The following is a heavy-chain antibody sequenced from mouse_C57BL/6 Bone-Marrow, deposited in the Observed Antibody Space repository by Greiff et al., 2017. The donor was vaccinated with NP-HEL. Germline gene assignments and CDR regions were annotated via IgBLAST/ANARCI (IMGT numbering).Heavy chain of an antibody. Sequence: QVQLQQPGAELVKPGASVKMSCKASGYTFTSYWITWVKQRPGQGLEWIGDIYPGSGSTNYNEKFKSKATLTVDTSSSTAYMQLSSLTSEDSAVYYCARFTTVVEDAMDYWGQGTSVTVSS. CDR3: ARFTTVVEDAMDY. D-gene: IGHD1-1*01. CDR1: GYTFTSYW. CDR2: IYPGSGST. V-gene: IGHV1-55*01. J-gene: IGHJ4*01.